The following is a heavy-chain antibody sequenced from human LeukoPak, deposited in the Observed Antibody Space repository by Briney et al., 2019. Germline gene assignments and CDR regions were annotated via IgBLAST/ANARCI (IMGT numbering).Heavy chain of an antibody. V-gene: IGHV4-4*07. Sequence: PSETLSLTRRHSRGSINSYYWSWIRQPAGKGLEWIGRIYSSGSTNYNPSLQRRFTMSVATSENHLSLHLSSVTAAGTPVCYCARYGSTVFDIWGRGTMVTVSS. D-gene: IGHD2-2*03. J-gene: IGHJ3*02. CDR2: IYSSGST. CDR3: ARYGSTVFDI. CDR1: RGSINSYY.